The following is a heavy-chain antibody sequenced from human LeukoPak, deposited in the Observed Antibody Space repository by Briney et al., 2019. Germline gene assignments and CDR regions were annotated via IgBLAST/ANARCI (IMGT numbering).Heavy chain of an antibody. V-gene: IGHV3-53*01. CDR3: AKDWAHCSSTSCYVATAFDY. Sequence: GGSLRLSCAASGFTVSTNYMSWVRQAPGKGLEWVSVIYSDGRTSYADSVKGRFTISRDNSKNTLYLQMNSLRAEDTAVYYCAKDWAHCSSTSCYVATAFDYWGQGTLVTVSS. D-gene: IGHD2-2*01. CDR2: IYSDGRT. J-gene: IGHJ4*02. CDR1: GFTVSTNY.